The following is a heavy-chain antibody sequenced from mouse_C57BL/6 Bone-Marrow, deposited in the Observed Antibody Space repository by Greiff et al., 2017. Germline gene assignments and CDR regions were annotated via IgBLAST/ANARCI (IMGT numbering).Heavy chain of an antibody. CDR1: GYTFTSYW. V-gene: IGHV1-69*01. Sequence: QVQLQQPGAELVMPGASVKLSCKASGYTFTSYWMHWVKQRPGQGLEWIGEIDPSDSYTTYNQKFKGKSTLTVDKSSSTAYMQLSSLTSEDSAVYYCAREARSYWYFDVWGTGTTVTVSS. CDR3: AREARSYWYFDV. J-gene: IGHJ1*03. CDR2: IDPSDSYT.